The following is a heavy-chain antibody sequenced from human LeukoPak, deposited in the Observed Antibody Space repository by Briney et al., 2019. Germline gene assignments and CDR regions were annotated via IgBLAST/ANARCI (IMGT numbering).Heavy chain of an antibody. V-gene: IGHV3-7*01. CDR3: ARRYCGGDCHSPYFDY. J-gene: IGHJ4*02. CDR2: IMQDGSEK. D-gene: IGHD2-21*02. Sequence: GGSLRLSCAASGFTFSNYWMSWVRQAPGKGLEWVANIMQDGSEKYYVDSVKGRFTISRDNAKNSLYLQMNSLRAEDTAVYYCARRYCGGDCHSPYFDYWGRGTLVTVSS. CDR1: GFTFSNYW.